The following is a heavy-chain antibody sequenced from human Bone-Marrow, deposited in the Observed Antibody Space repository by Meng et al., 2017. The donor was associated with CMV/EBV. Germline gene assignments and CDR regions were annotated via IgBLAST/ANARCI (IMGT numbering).Heavy chain of an antibody. CDR3: AKGGGAVALPGIYY. J-gene: IGHJ4*02. Sequence: GGSLRLSCAASGFTLSDHYMDWVRQAPGKGLEWVGRTRNKANSYTTEYAASVKGRFTISRDDSKNSLYLQMNSLKTEDTAVYYCAKGGGAVALPGIYYWGQGTLVTVSS. CDR2: TRNKANSYTT. D-gene: IGHD2-21*01. V-gene: IGHV3-72*01. CDR1: GFTLSDHY.